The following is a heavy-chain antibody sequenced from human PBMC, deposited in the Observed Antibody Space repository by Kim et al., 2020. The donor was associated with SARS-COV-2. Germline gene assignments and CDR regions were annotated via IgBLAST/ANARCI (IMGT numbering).Heavy chain of an antibody. CDR3: ARFAYDSSGYEVQY. D-gene: IGHD3-22*01. Sequence: NPSLKSRVTISVDTSKNQFSLKLSSVTTADTAVYFCARFAYDSSGYEVQYWGQGTLVTVSS. J-gene: IGHJ1*01. V-gene: IGHV4-4*09.